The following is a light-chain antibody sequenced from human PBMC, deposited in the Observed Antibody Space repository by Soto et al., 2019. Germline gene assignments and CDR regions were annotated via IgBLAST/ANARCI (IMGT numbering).Light chain of an antibody. CDR2: DAS. CDR3: QQYNSYSLT. Sequence: DIQMTQSPSTLSASVGDRVTITCRASQSISSWLAWYQQKPGKAPKRLIYDASSLESGVPSSFRGSGSGTEFHLHINRLQPYDFATYYCQQYNSYSLTFGGGTKVEIK. J-gene: IGKJ4*01. CDR1: QSISSW. V-gene: IGKV1-5*01.